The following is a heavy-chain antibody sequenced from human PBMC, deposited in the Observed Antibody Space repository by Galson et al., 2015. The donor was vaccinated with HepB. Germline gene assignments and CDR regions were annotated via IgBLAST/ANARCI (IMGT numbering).Heavy chain of an antibody. CDR3: ATASDWHFGL. CDR1: RFTFSDYW. D-gene: IGHD6-6*01. CDR2: INKDGGVK. Sequence: SLRLSCAASRFTFSDYWMGWVRQAPGKGLEFVANINKDGGVKAYVGSVKGRFTISKDNAKNSLYLQMNGLRVEDTAVYYCATASDWHFGLWGRGTLVTVSS. J-gene: IGHJ2*01. V-gene: IGHV3-7*03.